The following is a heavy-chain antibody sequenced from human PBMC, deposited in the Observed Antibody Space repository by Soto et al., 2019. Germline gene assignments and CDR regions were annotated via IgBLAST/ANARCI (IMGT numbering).Heavy chain of an antibody. CDR1: GYTFTSYG. D-gene: IGHD4-17*01. CDR2: ISAYNGNT. J-gene: IGHJ4*02. Sequence: RASVKVSCKASGYTFTSYGISWVRQAPGQGLEWMGWISAYNGNTNYAQKLQGRVTMTRDTSTCTVYMELSSLRSEDTAVYYCARTTMTFYYFDFWGQGTLVTVSS. CDR3: ARTTMTFYYFDF. V-gene: IGHV1-18*01.